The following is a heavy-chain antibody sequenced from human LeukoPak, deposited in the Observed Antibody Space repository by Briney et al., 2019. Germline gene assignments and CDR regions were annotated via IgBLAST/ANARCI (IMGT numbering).Heavy chain of an antibody. Sequence: SXTLSLTCTVSGDSISSSTYYWGWIRQSPGKGLEWIGSIYYSGSTYYNPSLKSRVTISVDTSKNQFSLKLSSVTAADTAMYYCAKHDPEPRPPDYWGQGTLVTVSS. D-gene: IGHD1-14*01. CDR2: IYYSGST. CDR1: GDSISSSTYY. CDR3: AKHDPEPRPPDY. V-gene: IGHV4-39*01. J-gene: IGHJ4*02.